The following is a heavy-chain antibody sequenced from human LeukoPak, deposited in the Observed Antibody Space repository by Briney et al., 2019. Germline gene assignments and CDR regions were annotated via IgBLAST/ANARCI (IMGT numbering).Heavy chain of an antibody. CDR2: IWHDGSAE. D-gene: IGHD6-19*01. CDR1: GFNLNSHG. J-gene: IGHJ4*02. CDR3: ARDSRGGWSVYFDH. Sequence: PGGSLRLSCVASGFNLNSHGMYWVRQAPGKGLEWVAVIWHDGSAEFYGDSVRGRFRISRDDSKNTVYLQLNSLRVDDTALYYCARDSRGGWSVYFDHWGQGTRVTVSS. V-gene: IGHV3-33*01.